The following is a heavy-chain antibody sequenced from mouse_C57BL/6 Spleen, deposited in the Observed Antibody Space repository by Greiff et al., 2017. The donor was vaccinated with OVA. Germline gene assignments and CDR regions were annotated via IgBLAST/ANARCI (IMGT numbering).Heavy chain of an antibody. D-gene: IGHD3-2*02. J-gene: IGHJ4*01. CDR3: ARHASGGYYYAMDY. Sequence: QVQLQQSGPGLVAPSQSLSITCTVSGFSLTSYGVHWVRQPPGKGLEWLVVIWSDGSTTYNSALKSRLSISKDNSKSQVFLKMNSLQTDDTAMYYCARHASGGYYYAMDYWGQGTSVTVSS. CDR2: IWSDGST. CDR1: GFSLTSYG. V-gene: IGHV2-6-1*01.